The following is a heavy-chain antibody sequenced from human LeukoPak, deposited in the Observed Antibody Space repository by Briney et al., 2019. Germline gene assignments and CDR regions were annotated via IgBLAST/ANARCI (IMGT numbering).Heavy chain of an antibody. CDR1: GGSISSGSYY. V-gene: IGHV4-61*02. CDR2: IYTSGST. Sequence: PSETLSLTCTVSGGSISSGSYYWSWIRQPAGKGLEWIGRIYTSGSTNYNHSLKSRVTISVDTSKNQFSLKLSSVTAADTAVYYCARARVGVVSSLGYYYYYYMDVWGKGTTVTVSS. CDR3: ARARVGVVSSLGYYYYYYMDV. D-gene: IGHD3-3*01. J-gene: IGHJ6*03.